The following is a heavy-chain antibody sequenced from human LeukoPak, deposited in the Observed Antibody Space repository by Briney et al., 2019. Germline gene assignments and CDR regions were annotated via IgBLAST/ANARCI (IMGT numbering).Heavy chain of an antibody. Sequence: ASVKVSCKASGYTFTSYDINWVRQATGQGLEWMGWISAYNGNTNYAQKLQGRVTMTTDTSTSTAYMELRSLRSDDTAVYYCARAPDRGGGAGYWGQGTLVTVSS. J-gene: IGHJ4*02. V-gene: IGHV1-18*01. CDR2: ISAYNGNT. D-gene: IGHD2-21*01. CDR3: ARAPDRGGGAGY. CDR1: GYTFTSYD.